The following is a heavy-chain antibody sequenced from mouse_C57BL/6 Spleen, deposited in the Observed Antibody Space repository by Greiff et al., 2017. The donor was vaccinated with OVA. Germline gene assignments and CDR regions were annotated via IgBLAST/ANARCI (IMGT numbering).Heavy chain of an antibody. V-gene: IGHV1-53*01. J-gene: IGHJ2*01. CDR3: ARLEILLSDFDY. CDR2: INPSNGGT. Sequence: VQLQQSGTELVKPGASVKLSCKASGYTFTSYWMHWVKQRPGQGLEWIGNINPSNGGTNYNEKFKSKATLTVDKSSSTAYMQLSSLTSEDSAVYYCARLEILLSDFDYWGQGTTLTVSS. D-gene: IGHD1-1*01. CDR1: GYTFTSYW.